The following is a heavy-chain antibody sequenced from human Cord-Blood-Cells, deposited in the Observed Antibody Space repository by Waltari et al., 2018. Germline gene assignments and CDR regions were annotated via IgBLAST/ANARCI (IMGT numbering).Heavy chain of an antibody. V-gene: IGHV1-69*01. J-gene: IGHJ4*02. CDR3: ARNSDIVATTPFDY. Sequence: QVQLVQSGAEVKKPGSSLKVSCKASGVTFSSYAISWVRQAPGQGLEWMGGISTIFGTANYAKKFQGRVTMTADESTSKAYMELSSRRSEDTAVYYCARNSDIVATTPFDYWGQGTLVTVSS. CDR1: GVTFSSYA. D-gene: IGHD5-12*01. CDR2: ISTIFGTA.